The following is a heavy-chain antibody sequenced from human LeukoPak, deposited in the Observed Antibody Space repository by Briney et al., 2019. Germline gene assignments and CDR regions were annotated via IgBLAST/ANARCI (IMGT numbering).Heavy chain of an antibody. Sequence: GGSLRLSCAASGFTFSSYWMSWVRQAPGKGLEWVANIDQDGSGKYYVNSVKGRFTISRDTAKNSLYLQMNSLRAEDTAVYYCARVQTGMTNWFDPWGQGTLVTVSS. D-gene: IGHD1-1*01. CDR3: ARVQTGMTNWFDP. CDR1: GFTFSSYW. J-gene: IGHJ5*02. CDR2: IDQDGSGK. V-gene: IGHV3-7*04.